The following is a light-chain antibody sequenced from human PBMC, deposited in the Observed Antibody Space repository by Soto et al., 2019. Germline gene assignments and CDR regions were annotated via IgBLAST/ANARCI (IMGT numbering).Light chain of an antibody. Sequence: DIQMTQSPSSLSATVGDRVTITCRASQDISNYLAWHQQKPGKVPKLLIYAASTLQAGVPSRFSGSGSGTDSTLTISSLHPEDVATYYCQKYNGAPPETFGPGTKVAIK. CDR1: QDISNY. V-gene: IGKV1-27*01. CDR2: AAS. CDR3: QKYNGAPPET. J-gene: IGKJ3*01.